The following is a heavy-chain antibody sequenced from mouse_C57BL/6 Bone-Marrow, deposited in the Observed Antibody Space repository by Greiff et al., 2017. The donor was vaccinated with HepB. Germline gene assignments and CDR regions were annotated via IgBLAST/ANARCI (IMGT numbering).Heavy chain of an antibody. V-gene: IGHV1-18*01. CDR3: ARALDYGSSYEFAGFAY. Sequence: EVQLQESGPELVKPGASVKIPCKASGYTFTDYNMDWVKQSHGKSLEWIGDINPNNGGTIYNQKFKGKATLTVDKSSSTAYMELRSLTSEDTAVYYCARALDYGSSYEFAGFAYWGQGTLVTVSA. CDR1: GYTFTDYN. D-gene: IGHD1-1*01. CDR2: INPNNGGT. J-gene: IGHJ3*01.